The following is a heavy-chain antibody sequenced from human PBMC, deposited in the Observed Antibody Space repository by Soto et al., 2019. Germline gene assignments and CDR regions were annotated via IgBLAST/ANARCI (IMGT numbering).Heavy chain of an antibody. Sequence: PGGPLRLSCAASGFTFSSYAMSWVRQAAGKGLEWVSAISGSGGSTYYADSVKGRFTISRDNSKNTLYLQMNSLRAEDTAVYYCANSLRLGESYYYGLDVWGQGTTVCVSS. CDR2: ISGSGGST. V-gene: IGHV3-23*01. CDR3: ANSLRLGESYYYGLDV. D-gene: IGHD3-16*01. CDR1: GFTFSSYA. J-gene: IGHJ6*02.